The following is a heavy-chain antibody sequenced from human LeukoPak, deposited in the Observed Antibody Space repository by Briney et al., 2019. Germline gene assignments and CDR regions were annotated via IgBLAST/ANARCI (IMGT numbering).Heavy chain of an antibody. V-gene: IGHV4-39*07. D-gene: IGHD1-26*01. Sequence: SETLSLTCTVSGGSLSSSNYYWGWIRQPPGKGLEWIGTIYYSGNTNYNPSLRSRVTVSIDTSKNQFSLRLSSVTAADTAVYYCARVRGLREFDYWGQGTLVTVSS. J-gene: IGHJ4*02. CDR2: IYYSGNT. CDR3: ARVRGLREFDY. CDR1: GGSLSSSNYY.